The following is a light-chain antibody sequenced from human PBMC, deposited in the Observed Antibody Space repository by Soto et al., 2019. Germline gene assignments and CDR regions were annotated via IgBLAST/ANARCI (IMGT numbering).Light chain of an antibody. CDR3: GSWDSSLSAYV. CDR1: SSNIGGNS. CDR2: DDN. V-gene: IGLV1-51*01. Sequence: QSVLTQPPSVSAAPGQKVTISCSGSSSNIGGNSVSWYQQLPGTAPKLLIYDDNKRPSGIPDRFSVSKSGTSATLAITGFQTGDEADYYCGSWDSSLSAYVFGTGTKVTVL. J-gene: IGLJ1*01.